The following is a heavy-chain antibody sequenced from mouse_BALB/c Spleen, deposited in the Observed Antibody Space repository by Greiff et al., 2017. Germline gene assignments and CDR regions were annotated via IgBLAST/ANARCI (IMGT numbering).Heavy chain of an antibody. Sequence: EVQLHQSGPGLVKPSQSLSLTCTVTGYSITSDYAWNWIRQFPGNKLEWMGYISYSGSTSYNPSLKSRISITRDTSKNQFFLQLNSVTTEDTATYYCARSLTGTSFDYWGQGTTLTVSS. CDR1: GYSITSDYA. D-gene: IGHD4-1*01. V-gene: IGHV3-2*02. J-gene: IGHJ2*01. CDR3: ARSLTGTSFDY. CDR2: ISYSGST.